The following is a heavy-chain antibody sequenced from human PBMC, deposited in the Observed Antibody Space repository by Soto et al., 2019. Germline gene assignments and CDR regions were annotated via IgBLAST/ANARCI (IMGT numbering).Heavy chain of an antibody. D-gene: IGHD6-6*01. V-gene: IGHV4-34*09. CDR1: CGSFSGYY. Sequence: SLTCAGYCGSFSGYYWSWIRQPPGKGLEWIGYIYYSGSTYYNPSLKSRVTISVDTSKNQFSLKLSSVTAADTAVYYCARDLAAPSPYYHYGMDVWGQGTNVTVYS. CDR3: ARDLAAPSPYYHYGMDV. CDR2: IYYSGST. J-gene: IGHJ6*02.